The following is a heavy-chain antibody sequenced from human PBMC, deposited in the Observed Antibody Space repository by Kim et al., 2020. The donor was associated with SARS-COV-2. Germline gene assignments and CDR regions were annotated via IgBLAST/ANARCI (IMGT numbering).Heavy chain of an antibody. Sequence: YIPPFKSRVTMSGDTSKNQFSLKLSSVPAADTAVYYCARVDSSSYYGMDVWGQGTTVTVSS. V-gene: IGHV4-4*07. CDR3: ARVDSSSYYGMDV. J-gene: IGHJ6*02. D-gene: IGHD6-13*01.